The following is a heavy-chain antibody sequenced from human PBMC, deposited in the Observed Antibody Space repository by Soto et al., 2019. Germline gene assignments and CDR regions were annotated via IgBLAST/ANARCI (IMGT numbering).Heavy chain of an antibody. CDR3: ATSEIGHSSGWYRYSYYYGMDV. Sequence: QVQLVESGGGVVQPGRSLRLSCAASGFTFSSYAMHWVRQAPGKGLEWVAVISYDGSNKYYADSVKGRFTISRDNSKSKMYLQMNSLRAEDTAVYYCATSEIGHSSGWYRYSYYYGMDVWGQGTTVTVSS. D-gene: IGHD6-19*01. J-gene: IGHJ6*02. V-gene: IGHV3-30-3*01. CDR2: ISYDGSNK. CDR1: GFTFSSYA.